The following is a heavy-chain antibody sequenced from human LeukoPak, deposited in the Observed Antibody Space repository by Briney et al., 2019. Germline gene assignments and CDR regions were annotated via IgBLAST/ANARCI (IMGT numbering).Heavy chain of an antibody. Sequence: SETLSLTCTVSGFSISSGGYYWSWIRQHPGKGLEWIGYIYYSGSTYYNPSLKSRVTISVDTSKNQFSLKLSSVTAADTAVYYCARVGVDSGGYFDYWGQGTLVTVSS. CDR3: ARVGVDSGGYFDY. V-gene: IGHV4-31*03. D-gene: IGHD3-10*01. CDR1: GFSISSGGYY. J-gene: IGHJ4*02. CDR2: IYYSGST.